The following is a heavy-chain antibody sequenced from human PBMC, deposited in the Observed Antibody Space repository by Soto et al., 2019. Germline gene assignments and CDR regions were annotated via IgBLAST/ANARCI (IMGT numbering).Heavy chain of an antibody. Sequence: EVQLLESGGGLVQPGGSLRLSCAASGFTFSSYAMSWVRQAPGKGLDWVSAISGSGGSTYYADSVKGRFTISRDNSKNTLYLQMNSLRAEDTAVYYCAKDSIHGYSGYDCWGQGTLVTVSS. CDR2: ISGSGGST. D-gene: IGHD5-12*01. CDR1: GFTFSSYA. V-gene: IGHV3-23*01. J-gene: IGHJ4*02. CDR3: AKDSIHGYSGYDC.